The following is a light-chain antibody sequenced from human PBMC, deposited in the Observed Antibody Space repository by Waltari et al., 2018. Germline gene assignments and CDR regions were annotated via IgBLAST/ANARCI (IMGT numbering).Light chain of an antibody. CDR3: QHRYT. J-gene: IGKJ2*01. V-gene: IGKV3-11*01. CDR1: QSVSSY. CDR2: DAA. Sequence: EIVLTQSPATLSLSPGERATLPCRASQSVSSYLAWSQQKPGQAPRLRIYDAADRATGIPASVSGSGSGTDFTLTISSLEAEDCGEYFWQHRYTFGQGTKLEIK.